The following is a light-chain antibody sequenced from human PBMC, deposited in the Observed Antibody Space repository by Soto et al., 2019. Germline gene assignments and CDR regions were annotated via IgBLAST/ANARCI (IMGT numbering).Light chain of an antibody. CDR3: CSYAGSGTNV. Sequence: QSVLTQPASVSGSPGQSITISCTGTSSNVGNFNVVSWYQQHPGKAPKVIIYDVSERPSGVSHRFSGSKSGNTASLTISGLQAEDEADYYCCSYAGSGTNVFGTGTKGTVL. CDR1: SSNVGNFNV. J-gene: IGLJ1*01. V-gene: IGLV2-23*02. CDR2: DVS.